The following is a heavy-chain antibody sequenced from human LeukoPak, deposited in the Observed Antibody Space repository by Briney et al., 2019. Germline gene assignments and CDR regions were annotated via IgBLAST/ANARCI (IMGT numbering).Heavy chain of an antibody. V-gene: IGHV3-23*01. CDR2: LSCSWGST. CDR1: GFTFKLYA. Sequence: AGVSLRLPCAASGFTFKLYAVSGARHARGKGLEYVSALSCSWGSTYYADSVKGQFPISRDNSKNTLYLQMNSLRAEDTAVYYCASGVVPADPLDYWGQGTLVTVSS. J-gene: IGHJ4*02. D-gene: IGHD2-2*01. CDR3: ASGVVPADPLDY.